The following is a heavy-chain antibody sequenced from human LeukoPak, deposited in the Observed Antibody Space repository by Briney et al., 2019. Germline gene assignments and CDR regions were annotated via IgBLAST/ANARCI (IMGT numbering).Heavy chain of an antibody. CDR3: AKDLSRIAAAGGHDY. J-gene: IGHJ4*02. V-gene: IGHV3-11*01. CDR2: ISSSGSTI. CDR1: GFTFSDYY. Sequence: GRSLRLSCAASGFTFSDYYMSWIRQAPGKGLEWVSYISSSGSTIYYADSVKGRFTISRDNSKNTLYLQMNSLRAEDTAVYYCAKDLSRIAAAGGHDYWGQGTLVTVSS. D-gene: IGHD6-13*01.